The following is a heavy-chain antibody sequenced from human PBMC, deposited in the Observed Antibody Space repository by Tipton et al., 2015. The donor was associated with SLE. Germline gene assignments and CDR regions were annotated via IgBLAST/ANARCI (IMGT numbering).Heavy chain of an antibody. J-gene: IGHJ3*02. Sequence: TLSLTCAVYGGSFSGYYCSWIRQPPGKGLEWIGEINHSGSTNYNPSLKSRVTISVDTSKNQFSLKLSSVTAADTAVYYCARGRGSGWFHIWGQGTMVTVSS. CDR1: GGSFSGYY. D-gene: IGHD6-19*01. CDR3: ARGRGSGWFHI. CDR2: INHSGST. V-gene: IGHV4-34*01.